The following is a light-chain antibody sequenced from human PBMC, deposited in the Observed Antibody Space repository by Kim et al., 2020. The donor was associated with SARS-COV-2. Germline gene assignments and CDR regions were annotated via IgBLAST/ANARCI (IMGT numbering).Light chain of an antibody. CDR1: QSVSRN. Sequence: VSPGERATLSCRASQSVSRNLAWYQKKSGQAPRLLIYGAATRATGIPARFSGSGSGTEFTLTISSLQSEDVAVYYCQQYDVWPRPFGRGTKVDIK. V-gene: IGKV3-15*01. CDR3: QQYDVWPRP. J-gene: IGKJ1*01. CDR2: GAA.